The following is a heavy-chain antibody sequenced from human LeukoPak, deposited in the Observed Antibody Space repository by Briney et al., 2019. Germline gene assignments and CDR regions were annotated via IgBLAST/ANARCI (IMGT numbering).Heavy chain of an antibody. V-gene: IGHV1-2*02. J-gene: IGHJ5*02. CDR3: GRESREWFDP. CDR2: INPNSGGT. CDR1: GYNFTSYY. Sequence: ASVTLSCKASGYNFTSYYLHWVRHPPPQGLEWMGWINPNSGGTTYSKPSLSRLTTTTDTSISTAYMELSRLRSDDTVVYYCGRESREWFDPWGQGTLVTVSS. D-gene: IGHD1-26*01.